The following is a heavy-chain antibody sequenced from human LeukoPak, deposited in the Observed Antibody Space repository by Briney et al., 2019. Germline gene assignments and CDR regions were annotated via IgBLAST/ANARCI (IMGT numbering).Heavy chain of an antibody. D-gene: IGHD6-6*01. J-gene: IGHJ4*02. CDR2: IRHDETNS. Sequence: GGSLRLSCAVSGFNLNSYAMHWVRQAPGKGVGWVAVIRHDETNSFYAGSVQGRFTISRDTSKKLLYLQMNSLRVEDTAVYYCAKEYTPSSPLGELDSWGQGTLVTVSS. V-gene: IGHV3-30*02. CDR1: GFNLNSYA. CDR3: AKEYTPSSPLGELDS.